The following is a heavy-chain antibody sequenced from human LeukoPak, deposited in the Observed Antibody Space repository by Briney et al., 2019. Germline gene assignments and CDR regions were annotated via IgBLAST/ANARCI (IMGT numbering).Heavy chain of an antibody. D-gene: IGHD3-22*01. Sequence: SETLSLTYTVSGGSISGGGYYWSWIRQHPGKGLEWIGYIYYSGSTNYNPSLKSRVTIAVDTSKNQFSLKLSSVTAADTAVYYCARADYYDSSGYNYWGQGTLVTVSS. CDR1: GGSISGGGYY. V-gene: IGHV4-61*08. CDR3: ARADYYDSSGYNY. CDR2: IYYSGST. J-gene: IGHJ4*02.